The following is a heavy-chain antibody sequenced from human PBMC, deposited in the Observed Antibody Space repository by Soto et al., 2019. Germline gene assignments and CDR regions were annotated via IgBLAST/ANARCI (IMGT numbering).Heavy chain of an antibody. D-gene: IGHD3-10*01. CDR3: AKAMRGSGSYYSYGMDV. J-gene: IGHJ6*02. CDR2: ISASGGST. V-gene: IGHV3-23*01. Sequence: EVQLLESGGGLVQPGGSLRLSCAASGFTFTNYAMSWVRQAPGKGLEWVSTISASGGSTYHADSVKGRFTISRDNSRKPLSMQMTSLKVKKTAAYYCAKAMRGSGSYYSYGMDVWGRGTTVPVS. CDR1: GFTFTNYA.